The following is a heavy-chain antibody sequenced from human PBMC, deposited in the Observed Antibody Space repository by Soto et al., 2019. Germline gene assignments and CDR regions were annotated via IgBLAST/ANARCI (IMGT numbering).Heavy chain of an antibody. CDR1: GFTFRHYA. J-gene: IGHJ4*02. V-gene: IGHV3-23*01. Sequence: GGSLRLSCAASGFTFRHYAMNWVRPAPGKGLEWVSSISGGGDSRKYVDSVKGRFASSRDNSKTTLYLQMNSLRAEDTAVYYCAKDLFTMVRLFDSWGQGTLVTV. D-gene: IGHD3-10*01. CDR3: AKDLFTMVRLFDS. CDR2: ISGGGDSR.